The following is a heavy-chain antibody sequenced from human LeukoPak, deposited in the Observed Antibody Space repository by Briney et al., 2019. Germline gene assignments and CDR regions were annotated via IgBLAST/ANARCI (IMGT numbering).Heavy chain of an antibody. D-gene: IGHD4-11*01. CDR3: VKVIYSNYGYFDY. J-gene: IGHJ4*02. CDR1: GFPFSRYG. V-gene: IGHV3-30*02. Sequence: GGSLRLSCAASGFPFSRYGMHGVRQAPGKGLEGVAVIWYGGSNKYYADSVKGRFTISRDNSKNTLYLQMNSLRAEDTAVYYCVKVIYSNYGYFDYWGQGSLVTVSS. CDR2: IWYGGSNK.